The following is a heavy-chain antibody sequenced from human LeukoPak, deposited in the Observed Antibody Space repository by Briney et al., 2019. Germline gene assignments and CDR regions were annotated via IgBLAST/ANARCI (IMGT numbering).Heavy chain of an antibody. CDR3: ARGGDYGDHTAWFDP. D-gene: IGHD4-17*01. CDR1: GGSTGSGGYY. Sequence: SETLSLTCTVPGGSTGSGGYYWSWIRHHPGKGLEWIGYIYYSGSTYYNPSLKSRVTISVDTSKNQFSLKLSSVTAADTAVYYCARGGDYGDHTAWFDPWGQGTLVTVSS. J-gene: IGHJ5*02. CDR2: IYYSGST. V-gene: IGHV4-31*03.